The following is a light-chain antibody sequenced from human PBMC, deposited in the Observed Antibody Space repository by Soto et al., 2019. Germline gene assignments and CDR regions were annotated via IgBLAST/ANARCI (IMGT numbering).Light chain of an antibody. CDR2: AAS. V-gene: IGKV1-39*01. CDR1: QSISSY. CDR3: QQSYSTLLLT. J-gene: IGKJ4*01. Sequence: DIQMTQSPSSLSASVGDRVTITCRASQSISSYLNWYQQKPGKAPKLLIYAASSLQSGVPSRFSGSGSGTDFTLTISSLQPKDFATYYCQQSYSTLLLTFGGGTKVEIK.